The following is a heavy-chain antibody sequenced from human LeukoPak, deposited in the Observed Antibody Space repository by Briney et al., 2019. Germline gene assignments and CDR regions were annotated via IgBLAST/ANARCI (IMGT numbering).Heavy chain of an antibody. CDR3: AKDHDYGGNSGG. J-gene: IGHJ4*02. D-gene: IGHD4-23*01. V-gene: IGHV3-48*01. CDR2: ISSSSSTI. CDR1: GFTFSSYS. Sequence: GGSLRLSCAASGFTFSSYSMNWVRQAPGKGLEWVSYISSSSSTIYYADSVKGRFTISRDNSKNTLYLQMNSLRAEDTAVYYCAKDHDYGGNSGGWGQGTLVTVSS.